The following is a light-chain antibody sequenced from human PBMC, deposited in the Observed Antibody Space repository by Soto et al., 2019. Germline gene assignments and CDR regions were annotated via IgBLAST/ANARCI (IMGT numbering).Light chain of an antibody. CDR3: QQYLASPPWT. CDR2: GTS. CDR1: QSVNSGY. V-gene: IGKV3-20*01. J-gene: IGKJ1*01. Sequence: EIVLTQSPGTLSLSPGERATLSCRASQSVNSGYLAWYQQKPGQAPRLLIYGTSTRAAGIPDRFSGSGSGTDFTRTISRLEPEDFAVYSCQQYLASPPWTFGQGTKVE.